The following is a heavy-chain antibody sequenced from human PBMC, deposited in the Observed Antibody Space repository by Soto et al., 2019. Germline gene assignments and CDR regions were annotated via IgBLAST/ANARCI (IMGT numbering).Heavy chain of an antibody. CDR1: GYTFTIYA. J-gene: IGHJ3*02. CDR3: ARDDCSGGSCYPPTGAFDI. V-gene: IGHV1-3*01. CDR2: INAVNGKT. D-gene: IGHD2-15*01. Sequence: GASVKVSCKASGYTFTIYAIHWVRQAPGQRLEWMGWINAVNGKTKYSPKFQGRVTIAGDTSASTVYMGLSSLTSEDTAVYYCARDDCSGGSCYPPTGAFDIWGQGTMVTVSS.